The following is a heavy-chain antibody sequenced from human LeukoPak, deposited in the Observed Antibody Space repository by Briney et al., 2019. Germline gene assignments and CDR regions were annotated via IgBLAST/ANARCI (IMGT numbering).Heavy chain of an antibody. CDR1: GFTFSTYA. V-gene: IGHV3-23*01. D-gene: IGHD5-12*01. CDR2: ISGSGGST. Sequence: GGSLRLSCAASGFTFSTYAMHWVRQAPGKGLEWVSGISGSGGSTYYADSVKGRFTISRDNSKNRLYLQMNSLRAEDTALYYCTTRLRNHFDYWGQGTQVTVSS. CDR3: TTRLRNHFDY. J-gene: IGHJ4*02.